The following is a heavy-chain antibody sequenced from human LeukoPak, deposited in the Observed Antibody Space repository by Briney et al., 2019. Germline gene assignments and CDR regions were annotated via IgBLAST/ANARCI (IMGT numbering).Heavy chain of an antibody. J-gene: IGHJ5*02. V-gene: IGHV3-7*03. Sequence: GESLRLSCAASGFTFTNHWMSWVRQAPGKGLEWVANIKEDGSEKYYVDSVKGRFTVSRDNVKNSLFLQMNSLRVDDTAVYYCAKSGSSVFWSWGQGTLVTASS. CDR1: GFTFTNHW. D-gene: IGHD3-3*02. CDR2: IKEDGSEK. CDR3: AKSGSSVFWS.